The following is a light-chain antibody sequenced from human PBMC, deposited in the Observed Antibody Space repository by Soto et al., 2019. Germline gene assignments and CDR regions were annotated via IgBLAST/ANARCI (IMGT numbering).Light chain of an antibody. V-gene: IGLV2-8*01. J-gene: IGLJ1*01. CDR2: EVS. CDR3: SSYAGSSIGV. CDR1: SSDVGGYNY. Sequence: QSALTQPPSASGSPGQSVTISCTGTSSDVGGYNYVSWYQQHPGKAPKLMIYEVSKRPSGVPDRFSGSKSGNTASLTVSGLQAEDEADYYCSSYAGSSIGVFGNGTKLTVL.